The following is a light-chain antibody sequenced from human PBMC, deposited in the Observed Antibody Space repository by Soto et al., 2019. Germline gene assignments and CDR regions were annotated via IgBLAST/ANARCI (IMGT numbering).Light chain of an antibody. Sequence: LHVTQAPSSLYASVGDRVTITCRSSHCISNYLSCYQQKPGKAPKLLIYKASTLKSGVPSRFSGSGSGTEFTLTISSLQPDDFATYYCQHYNSYSEAFGQGTKVDIK. CDR3: QHYNSYSEA. V-gene: IGKV1-5*03. CDR1: HCISNY. J-gene: IGKJ1*01. CDR2: KAS.